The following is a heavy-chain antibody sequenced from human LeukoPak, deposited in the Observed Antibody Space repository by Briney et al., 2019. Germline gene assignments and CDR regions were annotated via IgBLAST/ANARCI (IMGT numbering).Heavy chain of an antibody. CDR1: GFTFSSYG. CDR2: ISYDGSNK. V-gene: IGHV3-30*03. CDR3: ARDHNPDSSGYIYYYYYYGMDV. J-gene: IGHJ6*02. D-gene: IGHD3-22*01. Sequence: GGSLRLSCAASGFTFSSYGMHWVRQAPGKGLEWVAVISYDGSNKYYADSVKGRFTISRDNSKNTLYLQMNSLRAEDTAVYYCARDHNPDSSGYIYYYYYYGMDVWGQGTTVTVSS.